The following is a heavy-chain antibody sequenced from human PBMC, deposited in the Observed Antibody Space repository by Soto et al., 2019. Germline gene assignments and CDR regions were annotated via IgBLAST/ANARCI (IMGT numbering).Heavy chain of an antibody. CDR2: ISGSGGST. CDR3: ARARGSGSPWGSAFDI. D-gene: IGHD1-26*01. J-gene: IGHJ3*02. V-gene: IGHV3-23*01. CDR1: GFTFSSYA. Sequence: EVQLLESGGGLVQPGGSLRLSCAASGFTFSSYAMSWVRQAPGKGLEWVSAISGSGGSTYYADSVKGRFTISRDNSKNTLYLQMNSLRAEDTAVYYCARARGSGSPWGSAFDIWGQGTMVTVSS.